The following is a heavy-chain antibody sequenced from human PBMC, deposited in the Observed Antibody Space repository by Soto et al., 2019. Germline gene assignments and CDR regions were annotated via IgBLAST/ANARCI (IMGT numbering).Heavy chain of an antibody. CDR1: GGSISSYY. V-gene: IGHV4-59*01. J-gene: IGHJ2*01. Sequence: SETLSLTCTVSGGSISSYYWSWIRQPPGKGLEWIGYIYYSGSTNYNPSLKSRVTISVDTSKNQFSLKLSSVTAADTAVYYCAREATGLVTALKRPWYFDFWGRGILVTLSS. CDR2: IYYSGST. CDR3: AREATGLVTALKRPWYFDF. D-gene: IGHD6-6*01.